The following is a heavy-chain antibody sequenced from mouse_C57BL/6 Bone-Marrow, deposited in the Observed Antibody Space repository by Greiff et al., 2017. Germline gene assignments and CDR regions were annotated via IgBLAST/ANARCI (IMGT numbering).Heavy chain of an antibody. D-gene: IGHD1-1*01. CDR2: ISGGGGNT. CDR1: GFTFSSYT. Sequence: EVKVVESGGGLVKPGGSLKLSCAASGFTFSSYTMSWVRQTPEKRLEWVATISGGGGNTYYPDSVKGRFTISRDNAKNTLYRQMSSLRSEDTAVYYCARHGYYYGSSSYYYAMDYWGQGTSVTVSS. J-gene: IGHJ4*01. CDR3: ARHGYYYGSSSYYYAMDY. V-gene: IGHV5-9*04.